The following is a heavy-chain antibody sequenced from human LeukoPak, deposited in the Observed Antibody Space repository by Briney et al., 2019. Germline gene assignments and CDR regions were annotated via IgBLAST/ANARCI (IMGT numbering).Heavy chain of an antibody. Sequence: SETLSLTCAFYGGSFSGYYWSWIRQPPVNGLDWIGEINHSGSTNYNPSLKIRVTISVDTSKNQFSLKLSSVTAADTAVYYCARGSSSSAFDIWGQGTMVNVSS. CDR1: GGSFSGYY. V-gene: IGHV4-34*01. CDR3: ARGSSSSAFDI. D-gene: IGHD6-6*01. J-gene: IGHJ3*02. CDR2: INHSGST.